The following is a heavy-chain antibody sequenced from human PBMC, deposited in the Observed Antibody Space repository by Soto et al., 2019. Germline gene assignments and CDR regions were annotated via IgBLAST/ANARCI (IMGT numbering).Heavy chain of an antibody. D-gene: IGHD6-13*01. V-gene: IGHV4-61*01. CDR2: IYYSGST. CDR3: AREPVRAAAGKYYYYGMDV. J-gene: IGHJ6*02. CDR1: GGSVSSGSYY. Sequence: SETLSLTCTVSGGSVSSGSYYWSWIRQPPGKGLEWIGYIYYSGSTNYNPSLKSRVTISVDTSKNQFSLKLSSVTAADTAVYYCAREPVRAAAGKYYYYGMDVWGQGTTVTVSS.